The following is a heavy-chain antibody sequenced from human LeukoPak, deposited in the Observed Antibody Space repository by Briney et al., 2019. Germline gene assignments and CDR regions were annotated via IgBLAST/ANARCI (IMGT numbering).Heavy chain of an antibody. J-gene: IGHJ4*02. D-gene: IGHD3-3*01. CDR2: ISSSGYTI. Sequence: PGGSLRLSCAASGFTFSSYEMNWVRQAPGKGLEWVSYISSSGYTIYYADSVKGRFTISRDNSKNTLYLEMNSLIPEDTALYYCAKPQEADLWVPDYWGQGTLVTVSS. CDR1: GFTFSSYE. CDR3: AKPQEADLWVPDY. V-gene: IGHV3-48*03.